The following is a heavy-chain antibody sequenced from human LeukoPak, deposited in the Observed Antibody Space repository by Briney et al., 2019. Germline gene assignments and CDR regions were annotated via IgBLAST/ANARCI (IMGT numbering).Heavy chain of an antibody. CDR3: ARDVGNRGNREWISDL. D-gene: IGHD1-14*01. J-gene: IGHJ2*01. CDR2: IGRASDTI. CDR1: GFTFNSYW. V-gene: IGHV3-48*04. Sequence: GGSLRLSCEASGFTFNSYWMIWVRQAPGKGLEWVSYIGRASDTIYYADSVKGRFTISRDNAKNSLYLQMNSLRAEDTAVYYCARDVGNRGNREWISDLWGRGTLVTVSS.